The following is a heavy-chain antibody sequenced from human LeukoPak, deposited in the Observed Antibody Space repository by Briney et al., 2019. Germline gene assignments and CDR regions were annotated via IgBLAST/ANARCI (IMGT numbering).Heavy chain of an antibody. CDR3: AKVSSTLAEAGALSFDY. CDR2: VDPGDGEA. CDR1: GYTFTDYF. Sequence: ATVKLSCKASGYTFTDYFIHWVQQAPGKGLEWMGHVDPGDGEAVYADRFQRRFTFTADTSTGAVYMDVSSLTSDDSAVYYCAKVSSTLAEAGALSFDYWGQGTLVIVSS. V-gene: IGHV1-69-2*01. D-gene: IGHD6-13*01. J-gene: IGHJ4*02.